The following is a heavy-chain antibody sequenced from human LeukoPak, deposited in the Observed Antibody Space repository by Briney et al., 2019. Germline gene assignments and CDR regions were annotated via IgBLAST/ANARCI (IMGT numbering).Heavy chain of an antibody. CDR1: GGSFSGFR. CDR3: ALELVVPAALERLNAFDI. CDR2: INHSGGT. V-gene: IGHV4-34*01. D-gene: IGHD2-2*01. J-gene: IGHJ3*02. Sequence: SETLSLTCPVSGGSFSGFRWHWIRQPPGKGPESIGEINHSGGTTYNPSLKSRVTISVDTSKIQFSLNLTSVTAADTAVYYCALELVVPAALERLNAFDIWGHGTMVTVSS.